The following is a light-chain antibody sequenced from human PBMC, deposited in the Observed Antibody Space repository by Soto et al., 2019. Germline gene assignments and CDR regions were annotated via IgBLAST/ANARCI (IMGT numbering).Light chain of an antibody. CDR1: QSVSSN. V-gene: IGKV3-15*01. CDR3: QQYNNWPPT. Sequence: EIVMTQSPATLSVSPGERATLSCRASQSVSSNLAWYQQKPGQAPRLLIYGASTRATGIPARVSGSRSGTEFTLTISSLQSEDFAVYYCQQYNNWPPTFGQGTRLEIK. J-gene: IGKJ5*01. CDR2: GAS.